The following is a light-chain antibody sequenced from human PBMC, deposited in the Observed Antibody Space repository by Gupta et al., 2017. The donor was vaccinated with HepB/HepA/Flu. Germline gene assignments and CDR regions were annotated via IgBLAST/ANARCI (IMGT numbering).Light chain of an antibody. CDR3: QQGGSSPRT. J-gene: IGKJ1*01. V-gene: IGKV3-20*01. Sequence: EIVLTQSPGTLSLSPGERATLSCRASQSVSSSYLAWYQQKPGQAPRLLISGASSRATGIPDRFSGSGSGTEFTLTISRLEPEDFAVYYCQQGGSSPRTFGQGTXVEIK. CDR2: GAS. CDR1: QSVSSSY.